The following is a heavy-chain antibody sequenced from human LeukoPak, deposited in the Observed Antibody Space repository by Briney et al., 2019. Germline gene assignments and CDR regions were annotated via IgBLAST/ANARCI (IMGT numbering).Heavy chain of an antibody. Sequence: GGSLRLSCAASGLTFSSYWMSWVRQAPGKGLEWVANIKQDGSEKYYVDSVKGRFTIFRDNAKNSLYLQMNSLRAEDTAVYYCARSGSDFDYWGQGTLVSVSS. D-gene: IGHD3-3*01. CDR1: GLTFSSYW. CDR2: IKQDGSEK. CDR3: ARSGSDFDY. V-gene: IGHV3-7*01. J-gene: IGHJ4*02.